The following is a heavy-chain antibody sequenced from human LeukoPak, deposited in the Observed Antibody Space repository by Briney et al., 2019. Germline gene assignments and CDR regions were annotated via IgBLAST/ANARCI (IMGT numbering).Heavy chain of an antibody. V-gene: IGHV1-18*01. CDR2: ISGDNGDT. Sequence: ASVKVSCKTSGYIFTNYGISWVRQAPGQGLEWMGRISGDNGDTNYAQKFQGRITMTTDTSTSTAYIELRSLRFDDTAMYYCARGVAASGTPPFDYWGQGTLVTVSS. J-gene: IGHJ4*02. D-gene: IGHD1-1*01. CDR1: GYIFTNYG. CDR3: ARGVAASGTPPFDY.